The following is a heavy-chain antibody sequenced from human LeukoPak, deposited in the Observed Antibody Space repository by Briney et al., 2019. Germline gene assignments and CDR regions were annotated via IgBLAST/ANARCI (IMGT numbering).Heavy chain of an antibody. CDR2: TRNKANSYST. Sequence: PGGSLRLSCAASGFTFSEHYMDWVRQTPGKGLEWIGRTRNKANSYSTEYAASVKGRITISRDESKNSLYLQMSSLKTEDTAVYFCARGETATFRGPCFDYWGQGTLVTVSS. CDR1: GFTFSEHY. J-gene: IGHJ4*02. CDR3: ARGETATFRGPCFDY. V-gene: IGHV3-72*01. D-gene: IGHD5-24*01.